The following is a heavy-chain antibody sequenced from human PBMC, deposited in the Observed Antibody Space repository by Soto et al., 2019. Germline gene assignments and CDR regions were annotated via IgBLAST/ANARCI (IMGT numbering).Heavy chain of an antibody. CDR1: GFTFSNAW. CDR3: NTGHSDYYGSVRYSTTTNNWFDP. V-gene: IGHV3-15*01. J-gene: IGHJ5*02. Sequence: EVQLVESGGGLVQPGGSLRLSCAASGFTFSNAWMSWVRQAPGKGLEWVGRINSKTDGGTTDYAAPVNGRFTISRDDSKHTLYLPMNSQKPQDTAVYYCNTGHSDYYGSVRYSTTTNNWFDPWGQGTLVTVSS. D-gene: IGHD3-10*01. CDR2: INSKTDGGTT.